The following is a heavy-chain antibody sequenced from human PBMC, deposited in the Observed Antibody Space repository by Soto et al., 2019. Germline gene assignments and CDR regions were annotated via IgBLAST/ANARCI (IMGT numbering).Heavy chain of an antibody. CDR1: GGTFSSYA. J-gene: IGHJ5*02. CDR2: IIPMYGPA. D-gene: IGHD3-10*01. CDR3: ARVTSMVRGVIDNWFDP. Sequence: QVPLVQSGSEVKKPGSSVTVSCKASGGTFSSYAIHWVRHAPGQGLEWMGGIIPMYGPAKYAQRFQGRVTITADESTTTVYMELTSLTSQDTAVYYGARVTSMVRGVIDNWFDPWGHGTLVNVSS. V-gene: IGHV1-69*01.